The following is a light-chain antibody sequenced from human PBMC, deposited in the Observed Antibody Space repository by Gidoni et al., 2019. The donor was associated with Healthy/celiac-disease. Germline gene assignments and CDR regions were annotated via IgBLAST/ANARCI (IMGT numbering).Light chain of an antibody. V-gene: IGKV1-33*01. J-gene: IGKJ2*01. CDR1: QDISNY. CDR3: QQYDNLPRT. CDR2: DAS. Sequence: DIPMIQSPSSPSASVGDRVTITCQASQDISNYLNWYQQKPGKAPKLLIYDASNLETGVPSRFSGSGSGTDFTFTISSLQPEDIAAYYCQQYDNLPRTFGQGTKLEIK.